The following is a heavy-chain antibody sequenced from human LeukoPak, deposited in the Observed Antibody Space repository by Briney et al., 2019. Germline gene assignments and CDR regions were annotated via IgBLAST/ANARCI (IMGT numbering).Heavy chain of an antibody. CDR2: IYYSGSA. J-gene: IGHJ2*01. D-gene: IGHD2-21*02. Sequence: SETLSLTCTVSGGSVSSGSYYWSWIRQPPGKGLEWIGYIYYSGSAKYNPSLKSRVTISVDTSKNQFSLKVRSVTAADTAVYYCARGAYCGGTCFWYFDLWGRGTLVTVSS. V-gene: IGHV4-61*01. CDR1: GGSVSSGSYY. CDR3: ARGAYCGGTCFWYFDL.